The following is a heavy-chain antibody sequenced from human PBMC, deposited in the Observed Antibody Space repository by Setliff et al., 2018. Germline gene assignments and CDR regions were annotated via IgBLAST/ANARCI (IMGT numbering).Heavy chain of an antibody. Sequence: GASVKVSCKASGYTFTTYGISWVRQAPGQGLEWMGWIGARNVKTNYAQKFQDRVTMTTDTSTSTGYMELRSLTSDDTAVYYCGRRWETGDQDAYDIWGQGTMVTVSS. CDR1: GYTFTTYG. J-gene: IGHJ3*02. CDR3: GRRWETGDQDAYDI. CDR2: IGARNVKT. D-gene: IGHD7-27*01. V-gene: IGHV1-18*04.